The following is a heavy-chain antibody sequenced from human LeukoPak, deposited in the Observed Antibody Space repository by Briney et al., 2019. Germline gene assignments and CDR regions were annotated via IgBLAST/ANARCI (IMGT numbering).Heavy chain of an antibody. CDR3: ARGGIRYCSSTSCYVWFDP. CDR1: GYTFTGYY. Sequence: ASVKVSCKASGYTFTGYYMHWVRQAPGQGLEWMGWINPNSGGTNYAQKFQGRVTMTRDTSVSTAYMELSRLRSDDTAVYYCARGGIRYCSSTSCYVWFDPWGQGTLVTVSS. D-gene: IGHD2-2*01. V-gene: IGHV1-2*02. CDR2: INPNSGGT. J-gene: IGHJ5*02.